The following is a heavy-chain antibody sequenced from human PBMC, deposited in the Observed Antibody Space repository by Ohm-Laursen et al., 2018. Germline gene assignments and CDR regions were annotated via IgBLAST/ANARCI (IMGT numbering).Heavy chain of an antibody. V-gene: IGHV3-66*01. J-gene: IGHJ4*02. CDR1: GFTVSSNY. D-gene: IGHD3-16*01. CDR3: AVSPRVTWD. CDR2: IYSGGWT. Sequence: SLRLSCAASGFTVSSNYMSWVRQAPGKALEWVSIIYSGGWTHYADSVKGRFSISRDNAKNSLYLQMNSLRADDTAVYYCAVSPRVTWDWGQGTLVTVSS.